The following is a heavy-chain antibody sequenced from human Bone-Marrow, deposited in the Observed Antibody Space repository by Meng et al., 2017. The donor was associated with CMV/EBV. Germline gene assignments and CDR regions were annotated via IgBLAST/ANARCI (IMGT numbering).Heavy chain of an antibody. CDR1: GYSFTSYW. D-gene: IGHD3-3*01. J-gene: IGHJ6*02. Sequence: KVSCKGSGYSFTSYWIGWVRQMPGKGLEWMGIIYPGDSDTRYSPSFQGQVTISADKSISTAYLQWSSLKASDTAMYYCARQYYDFWSGYSIYGMDVWGQRTTVTVSS. V-gene: IGHV5-51*01. CDR2: IYPGDSDT. CDR3: ARQYYDFWSGYSIYGMDV.